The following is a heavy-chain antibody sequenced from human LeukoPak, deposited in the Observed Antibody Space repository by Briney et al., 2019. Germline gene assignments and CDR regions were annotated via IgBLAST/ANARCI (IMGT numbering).Heavy chain of an antibody. V-gene: IGHV3-23*01. CDR2: ISGSGGGP. Sequence: GGSLKLSCAASGLTFSSYAMTWVRLAPGKGLEWVSTISGSGGGPSYADSVKGRFTISRDNSKNTLYLHMNSLRAEDTAVYYCAKDYRAGATRWFDPWGQGTLVTVSS. D-gene: IGHD1/OR15-1a*01. CDR3: AKDYRAGATRWFDP. J-gene: IGHJ5*02. CDR1: GLTFSSYA.